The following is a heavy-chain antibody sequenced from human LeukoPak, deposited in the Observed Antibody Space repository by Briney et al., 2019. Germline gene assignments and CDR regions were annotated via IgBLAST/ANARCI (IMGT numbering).Heavy chain of an antibody. Sequence: GGSLRLSCAASGFTFSSYAMHWVRQAPGKGLEWVAVISYDGSNKYYADSVKGRFTISRDNSKNTLYLQMNSLRAEDTAVYYCARDQDYGGNSPRPAFDIWGQGTMVTVSS. D-gene: IGHD4-23*01. CDR3: ARDQDYGGNSPRPAFDI. V-gene: IGHV3-30-3*01. CDR2: ISYDGSNK. J-gene: IGHJ3*02. CDR1: GFTFSSYA.